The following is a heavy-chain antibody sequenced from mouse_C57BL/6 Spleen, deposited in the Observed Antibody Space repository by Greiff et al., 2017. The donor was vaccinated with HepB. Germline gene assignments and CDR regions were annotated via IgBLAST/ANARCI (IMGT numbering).Heavy chain of an antibody. D-gene: IGHD5-1*01. Sequence: EVQLQQSGPVLVKPGASVKMSCKASGYTFTDYYMNWVKQSHGKSLEWIGVINPYNGGTSYNQKFKGKATLTVDKSSSTAYMELNSLTSEDSAVYDCARYLSYAMDYWGQGTSVTVSS. CDR1: GYTFTDYY. CDR2: INPYNGGT. J-gene: IGHJ4*01. V-gene: IGHV1-19*01. CDR3: ARYLSYAMDY.